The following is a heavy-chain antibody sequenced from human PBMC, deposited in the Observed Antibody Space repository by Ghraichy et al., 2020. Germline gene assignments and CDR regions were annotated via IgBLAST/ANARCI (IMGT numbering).Heavy chain of an antibody. CDR1: GGSISSSSYY. CDR2: IDYIVNT. V-gene: IGHV4-39*01. Sequence: TLSLTCTVSGGSISSSSYYWGWIRQPPGKGLDFIANIDYIVNTYYNPSLKSRVTISVDTSKNQFSLKLTSVTAADTAVYFCARTNKYNYDAGRYYYFDYWGQRTLVTVSS. CDR3: ARTNKYNYDAGRYYYFDY. J-gene: IGHJ4*02. D-gene: IGHD4/OR15-4a*01.